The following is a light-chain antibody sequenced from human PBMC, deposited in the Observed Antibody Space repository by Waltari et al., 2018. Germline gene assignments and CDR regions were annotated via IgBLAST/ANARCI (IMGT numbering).Light chain of an antibody. CDR2: GAS. CDR1: QRVRSN. Sequence: EIVMTQSPATLSVSPGERATLSCRASQRVRSNLAWYQQKSGQAPRLLIYGASTRATGIPARFSGSGSGTEFTLTISSLQSEDFALYYCQQYNNRPPVTFGGGTKVEIK. V-gene: IGKV3-15*01. CDR3: QQYNNRPPVT. J-gene: IGKJ4*01.